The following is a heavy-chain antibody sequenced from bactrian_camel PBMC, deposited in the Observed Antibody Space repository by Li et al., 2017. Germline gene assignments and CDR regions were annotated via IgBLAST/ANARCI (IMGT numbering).Heavy chain of an antibody. CDR1: GFTFSNYA. CDR2: INSVGGST. D-gene: IGHD7*01. Sequence: VQLVESGGGSVQSGGSLRLSCAASGFTFSNYAMSWVRQAPGKGLEWVSTINSVGGSTYYADSVKGRFTISRDNAKNTVYLQLNSLKTEDMALYYCAKTGDGGTWGEYNYWGQGTQVTVS. CDR3: AKTGDGGTWGEYNY. J-gene: IGHJ4*01. V-gene: IGHV3S40*01.